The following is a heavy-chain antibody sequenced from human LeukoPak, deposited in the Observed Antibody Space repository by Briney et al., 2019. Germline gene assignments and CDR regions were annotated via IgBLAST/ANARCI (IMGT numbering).Heavy chain of an antibody. Sequence: GGSLRLSCVASGFTFSGSAIHWVRQASGKGLEWLGRIRSKANSYATAYGASVEGRFTISRDDSKNTAYLQMNSPITEDTAVYFCTALGIAAAGMDYWGQGTLVTVSS. V-gene: IGHV3-73*01. J-gene: IGHJ4*02. D-gene: IGHD6-13*01. CDR2: IRSKANSYAT. CDR3: TALGIAAAGMDY. CDR1: GFTFSGSA.